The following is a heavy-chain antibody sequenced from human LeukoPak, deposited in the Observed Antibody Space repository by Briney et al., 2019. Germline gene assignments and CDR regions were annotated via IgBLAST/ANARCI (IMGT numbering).Heavy chain of an antibody. J-gene: IGHJ4*02. Sequence: ASVKVSCKPSGYTFTSYGISWVRQAPGQGLEWMGWISAYNGNTNYAQKLQGRVTMTTDTSTSTAYMELRSLRSDDSAVYYCARASITMIVVVPDDYWGQGTLVTVSS. CDR1: GYTFTSYG. V-gene: IGHV1-18*01. CDR3: ARASITMIVVVPDDY. D-gene: IGHD3-22*01. CDR2: ISAYNGNT.